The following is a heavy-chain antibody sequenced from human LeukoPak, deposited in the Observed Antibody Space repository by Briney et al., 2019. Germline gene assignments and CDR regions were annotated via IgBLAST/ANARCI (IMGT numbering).Heavy chain of an antibody. J-gene: IGHJ4*02. D-gene: IGHD6-6*01. V-gene: IGHV3-7*01. CDR1: GFTFSDAW. CDR2: TNQDGSVR. Sequence: PGGSLRLSCAASGFTFSDAWMSWVRQAPGKGLEWVAITNQDGSVRFYVDSVKGRFTISRDNAKNSLYLYMNSLRVEDTAVYFCARASRSTSSECWGQGILVTVSS. CDR3: ARASRSTSSEC.